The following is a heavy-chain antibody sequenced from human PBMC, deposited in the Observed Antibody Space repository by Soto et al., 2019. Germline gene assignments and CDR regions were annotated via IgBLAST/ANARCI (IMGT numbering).Heavy chain of an antibody. CDR1: GYTFTSYG. CDR3: ARTKFGNDYYDSSGYYDY. J-gene: IGHJ4*02. Sequence: ASVKVSCKAPGYTFTSYGISWVRQAPGQGLEWMGWISDYNGNTNYAQKLQGRVTMTTDTSTSTAYIALRSLRSDDRAVYYCARTKFGNDYYDSSGYYDYWGQGTLVTVSS. D-gene: IGHD3-22*01. CDR2: ISDYNGNT. V-gene: IGHV1-18*01.